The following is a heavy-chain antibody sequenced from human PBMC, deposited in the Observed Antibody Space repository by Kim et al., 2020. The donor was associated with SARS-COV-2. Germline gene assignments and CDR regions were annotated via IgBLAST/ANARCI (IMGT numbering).Heavy chain of an antibody. J-gene: IGHJ4*02. V-gene: IGHV4-39*01. CDR3: AAQYCSGGSCSFDY. Sequence: SETLSLTCTVSGGSISSSSYYWGWIRQPPGKGLEWIGSIYYSGSTYYNPSLKSRVTISVDTSKNQFSLKLSSVTAADTAVYYCAAQYCSGGSCSFDYWGQGTLVTVSS. CDR1: GGSISSSSYY. CDR2: IYYSGST. D-gene: IGHD2-15*01.